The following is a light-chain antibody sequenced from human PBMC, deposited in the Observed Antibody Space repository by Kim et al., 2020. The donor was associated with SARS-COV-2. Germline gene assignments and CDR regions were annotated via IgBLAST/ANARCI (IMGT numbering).Light chain of an antibody. CDR1: QSVRSK. CDR3: QQYNNWPPEFT. V-gene: IGKV3-15*01. J-gene: IGKJ2*01. Sequence: EIVMTQSPATLSVSPGERVTLSCRASQSVRSKLAWYQHIRGQAPRLLIYGASTRASGIPARFSGSGSGAEFTLTISSLQSEDFAVYYCQQYNNWPPEFTFGQGTKLEI. CDR2: GAS.